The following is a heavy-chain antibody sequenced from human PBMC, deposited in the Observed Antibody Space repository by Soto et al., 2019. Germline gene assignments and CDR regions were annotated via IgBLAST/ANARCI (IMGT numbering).Heavy chain of an antibody. J-gene: IGHJ4*02. CDR2: ISSSSSYI. V-gene: IGHV3-21*01. Sequence: EVQLVESGGGLVKPGGSLRLSCAASGFTFSSYSMNWVRQAPGKGLEWVSSISSSSSYIYYADSVKGRYTISRDNAKNSLYLQMNSLRAEDTAVYYCARDEAAKVFDYWGQGTLVTVSS. D-gene: IGHD2-15*01. CDR1: GFTFSSYS. CDR3: ARDEAAKVFDY.